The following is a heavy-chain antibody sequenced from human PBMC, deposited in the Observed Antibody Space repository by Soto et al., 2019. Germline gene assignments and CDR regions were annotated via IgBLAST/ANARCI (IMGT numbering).Heavy chain of an antibody. J-gene: IGHJ5*02. CDR2: IYWDDDK. Sequence: KESGPTLVRPTQTLTLTCTFSGFSLSTTGVGVGWIRQPPGKALEWLALIYWDDDKRYSPSLTSRLTITKDTSKNEVILTMTAMDPVDPATDYWAQRLRDNGVGRERATYVDPWGQGTRVTVSS. CDR1: GFSLSTTGVG. V-gene: IGHV2-5*02. CDR3: AQRLRDNGVGRERATYVDP. D-gene: IGHD2-8*01.